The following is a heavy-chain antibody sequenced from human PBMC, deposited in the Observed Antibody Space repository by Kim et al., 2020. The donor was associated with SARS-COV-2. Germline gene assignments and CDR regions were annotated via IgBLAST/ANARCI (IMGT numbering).Heavy chain of an antibody. CDR3: ARELRPYYYYGMDV. CDR2: IKQDGSEK. J-gene: IGHJ6*02. Sequence: GVSLRLSCAASGFTFSSYWMSWVRQAPGKGLEWVANIKQDGSEKYYVDSVKGRLTISRDNAKNSLYLQMNSLRAEDTAVYYCARELRPYYYYGMDVWGQGTTVTVSS. CDR1: GFTFSSYW. V-gene: IGHV3-7*01.